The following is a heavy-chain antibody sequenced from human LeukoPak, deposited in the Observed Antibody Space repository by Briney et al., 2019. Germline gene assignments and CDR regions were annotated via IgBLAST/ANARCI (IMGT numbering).Heavy chain of an antibody. CDR2: IYYSGST. CDR3: ARDLGADYGDYVFDP. J-gene: IGHJ5*02. CDR1: GGSISSYY. Sequence: SKTLSLTCTVSGGSISSYYWSWIRQPPGKGLEWIGYIYYSGSTNYNPSLKSRVTISVDTSKNQFSLKLSSVTAADTAVYYCARDLGADYGDYVFDPWGQGTLVIVSS. V-gene: IGHV4-59*01. D-gene: IGHD4-17*01.